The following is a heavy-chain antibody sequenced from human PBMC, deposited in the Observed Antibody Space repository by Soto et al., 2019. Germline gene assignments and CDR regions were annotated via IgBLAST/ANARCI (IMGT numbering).Heavy chain of an antibody. CDR3: ARATMTTRTGVGPWFDY. V-gene: IGHV4-31*03. CDR2: IYYSGST. J-gene: IGHJ4*02. Sequence: QVQLQESGPGLVKPSQTLSLTCTVSGGSISSGGYYWSWIRQHPGMGLEWIGYIYYSGSTYYNPSLKSRVTISVDTSKNQFSLKLSSVTAADTAVYYCARATMTTRTGVGPWFDYWGQGTLVTVSS. CDR1: GGSISSGGYY. D-gene: IGHD4-17*01.